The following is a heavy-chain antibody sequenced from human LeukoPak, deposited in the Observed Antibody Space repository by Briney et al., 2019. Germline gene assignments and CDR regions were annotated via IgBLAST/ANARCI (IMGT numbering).Heavy chain of an antibody. V-gene: IGHV3-74*01. CDR1: GNYW. D-gene: IGHD2/OR15-2a*01. Sequence: GGTLRLSCAASGNYWMDWVRQVPGKGLVWVSHINSDGSWTSYADSVKGRFTISKDNAKNTVYLQMNSLRAEDTAVYYCVSFYETYWGRGTLVTVSS. CDR3: VSFYETY. CDR2: INSDGSWT. J-gene: IGHJ4*02.